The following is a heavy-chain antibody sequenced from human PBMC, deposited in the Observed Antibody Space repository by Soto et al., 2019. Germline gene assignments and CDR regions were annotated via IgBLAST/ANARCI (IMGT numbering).Heavy chain of an antibody. CDR1: GFTFINYA. CDR3: ARKVLGSTSRPYWWYFDL. J-gene: IGHJ2*01. V-gene: IGHV3-23*01. CDR2: ISGGGDRA. Sequence: EVQLLESGGGLVQPGGSLRLSCVGSGFTFINYAMNWVRQTPGKGLEWVSPISGGGDRAFDADTVKGRFTISRDNSKNTVNLQMNSLRADDTAVYYCARKVLGSTSRPYWWYFDLWGRGTLVTVSS. D-gene: IGHD2-2*01.